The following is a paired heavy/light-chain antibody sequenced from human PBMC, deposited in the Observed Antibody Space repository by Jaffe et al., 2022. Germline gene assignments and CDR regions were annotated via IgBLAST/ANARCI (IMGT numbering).Light chain of an antibody. CDR3: QAWDTKI. CDR2: QNN. Sequence: SYEVTQPPSVSVSPGQTASITCSGDKLGDTFVCWYQQKPGQSPVLVMYQNNNRPSGIPDRFSGSNSGNTATLTISGTQTMDEADYYCQAWDTKIFGGGTKLTVL. CDR1: KLGDTF. J-gene: IGLJ2*01. V-gene: IGLV3-1*01.
Heavy chain of an antibody. CDR2: IKRDGTEK. V-gene: IGHV3-7*01. CDR1: GFTFSSSW. Sequence: EVQLVESGGGLVHPGGSLRLSCAASGFTFSSSWMGWVRQAPGQGLQWVANIKRDGTEKYYVGSVRGRFTISRDNTKNLVYLQMDSLRAGDTAVYYCARENGSSGYDYWGQGTLVTVSS. CDR3: ARENGSSGYDY. J-gene: IGHJ4*02. D-gene: IGHD6-19*01.